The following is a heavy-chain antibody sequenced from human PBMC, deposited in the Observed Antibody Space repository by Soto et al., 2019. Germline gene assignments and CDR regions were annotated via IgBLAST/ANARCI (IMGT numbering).Heavy chain of an antibody. CDR1: GGSISSGGYY. CDR2: IYYSGST. D-gene: IGHD6-13*01. Sequence: TLSLTCTVSGGSISSGGYYWSWIRQHPGKGLEWIGYIYYSGSTYHNPSLKSRVTMSVDTSKNQFSLKLSSVTAADTAVYYCARDRGGIAAAGVYYYYGKDVWGQGTTVTVSS. CDR3: ARDRGGIAAAGVYYYYGKDV. V-gene: IGHV4-31*03. J-gene: IGHJ6*02.